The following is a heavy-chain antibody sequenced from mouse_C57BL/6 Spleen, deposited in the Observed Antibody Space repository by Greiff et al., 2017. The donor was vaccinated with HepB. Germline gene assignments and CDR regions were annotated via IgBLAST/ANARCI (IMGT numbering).Heavy chain of an antibody. V-gene: IGHV14-2*01. CDR3: SISPATVVAGSYCFDY. D-gene: IGHD1-1*01. CDR2: IDPEDGET. CDR1: GFNIKDYY. Sequence: EVQLQQSGAELVKPGASVKLSCTASGFNIKDYYMHWVKQRTEQGLEWIGRIDPEDGETKYAPKFQGKATITADTSSNTAYLQLSSLTSEDTAVYYCSISPATVVAGSYCFDYWGQGTTLTVSS. J-gene: IGHJ2*01.